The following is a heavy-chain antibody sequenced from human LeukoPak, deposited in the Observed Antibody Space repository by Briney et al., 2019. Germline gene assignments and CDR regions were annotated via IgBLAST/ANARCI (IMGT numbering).Heavy chain of an antibody. D-gene: IGHD5-24*01. V-gene: IGHV1-69*06. CDR2: IIPIFGTA. J-gene: IGHJ5*02. CDR1: GYTFTSYG. Sequence: SVKVSCKASGYTFTSYGISWVRQAPGQGLEWMGGIIPIFGTANYAQKFQGRVTITADKSTSTAYMELSSLRSEDTAVYYCAREPVTASRDGYNHWFDPWGQGTLVTVSS. CDR3: AREPVTASRDGYNHWFDP.